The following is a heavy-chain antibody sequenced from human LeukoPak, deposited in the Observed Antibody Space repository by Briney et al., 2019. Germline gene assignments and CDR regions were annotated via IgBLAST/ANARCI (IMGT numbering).Heavy chain of an antibody. J-gene: IGHJ4*02. CDR2: ISSSGSNT. Sequence: GGSLRLSCAASVFTFSVYEMNWVRQAPGKGVEWVSDISSSGSNTYYADSVKGRFTISRDNAKNSLYLQMNSLRAEATGVCYCSTLTVATNCDYWGQGTLVTVSS. V-gene: IGHV3-48*03. CDR1: VFTFSVYE. CDR3: STLTVATNCDY. D-gene: IGHD5-12*01.